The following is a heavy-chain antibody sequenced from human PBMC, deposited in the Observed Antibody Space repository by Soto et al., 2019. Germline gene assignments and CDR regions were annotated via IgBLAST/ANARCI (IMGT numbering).Heavy chain of an antibody. CDR2: ISYDGGNK. Sequence: QVQLVESGGGVGQPGTSLRLSCAASGFTFSSHAMHWVRQAPGKGLECVALISYDGGNKDYIDSVKGRFTISRDDSKNTLYLHMNILRSEDTAVYYYPRACHYYGAGSYSDFDYWGHGTLVTVSS. D-gene: IGHD3-10*01. CDR1: GFTFSSHA. V-gene: IGHV3-30-3*01. J-gene: IGHJ4*01. CDR3: PRACHYYGAGSYSDFDY.